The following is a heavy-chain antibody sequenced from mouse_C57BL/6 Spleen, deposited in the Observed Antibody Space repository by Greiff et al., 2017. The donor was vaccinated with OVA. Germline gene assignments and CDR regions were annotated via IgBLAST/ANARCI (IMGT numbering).Heavy chain of an antibody. J-gene: IGHJ2*01. CDR3: ARLALSWDYFDY. CDR2: ISSGSSTI. D-gene: IGHD3-1*01. CDR1: GFTFSDYG. V-gene: IGHV5-17*01. Sequence: EVMLVESGGGLVKPGGSLKLSCAASGFTFSDYGMHWVRQAPEKGLEWVAYISSGSSTIYYADTVKGRFTISRDNAKNTLFLQMTSLRSEDTAMYYCARLALSWDYFDYWGQGTTLTVSS.